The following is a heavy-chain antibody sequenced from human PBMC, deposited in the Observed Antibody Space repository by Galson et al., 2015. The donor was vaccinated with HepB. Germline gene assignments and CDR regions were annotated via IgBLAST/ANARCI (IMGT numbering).Heavy chain of an antibody. CDR2: IKRRTEGETT. CDR1: GFTFSNAW. Sequence: SLRLSCAASGFTFSNAWMSWVRQAPGKGLEWVGRIKRRTEGETTDYAAPVKGRFTISRDDSKNTLYLQMNSLKTEDTAVYYCARESYGVASWGQGTLVTVSS. J-gene: IGHJ5*02. CDR3: ARESYGVAS. D-gene: IGHD4-17*01. V-gene: IGHV3-15*01.